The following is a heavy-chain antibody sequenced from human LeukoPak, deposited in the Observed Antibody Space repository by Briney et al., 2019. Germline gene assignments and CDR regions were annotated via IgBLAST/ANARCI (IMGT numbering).Heavy chain of an antibody. J-gene: IGHJ5*02. CDR2: IRYDGSNK. V-gene: IGHV3-30*02. D-gene: IGHD6-6*01. Sequence: PGGSLRLSCAASGFTFSSYGMHWVRQAPGKGLEWVAFIRYDGSNKYYADSVKGRFTISRDNAKNSLYLQMNSLRAEDTALYHCARETSSSSVGFDPWGQGTLVTVSS. CDR3: ARETSSSSVGFDP. CDR1: GFTFSSYG.